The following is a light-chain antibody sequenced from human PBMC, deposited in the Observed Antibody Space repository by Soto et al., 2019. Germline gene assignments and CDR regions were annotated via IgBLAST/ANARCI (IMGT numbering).Light chain of an antibody. V-gene: IGLV2-14*01. CDR2: EVS. CDR1: SSDVGDYNY. CDR3: SSYTSSSTLAV. Sequence: QSALTQPASVSGSPGQSITISCTGTSSDVGDYNYVSWYQQHPGKAPKLMIYEVSNRPSGVSNRFSGSKSGNTASLTISGLQAEDEADYYCSSYTSSSTLAVFGGRTKLTVL. J-gene: IGLJ3*02.